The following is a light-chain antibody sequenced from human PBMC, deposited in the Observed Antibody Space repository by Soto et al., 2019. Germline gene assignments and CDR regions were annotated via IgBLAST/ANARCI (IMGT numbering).Light chain of an antibody. CDR2: EVS. Sequence: QSVLTQPASVSGSPGQSMTISGTGTSSDVGGYNYVSWFQLHPGKAPKLMVYEVSNRPSGISSRFSGSKSGNTASLTISGLQAEDEADYYCSSFTSSRIYVFGTGTKVTVL. CDR3: SSFTSSRIYV. J-gene: IGLJ1*01. CDR1: SSDVGGYNY. V-gene: IGLV2-14*01.